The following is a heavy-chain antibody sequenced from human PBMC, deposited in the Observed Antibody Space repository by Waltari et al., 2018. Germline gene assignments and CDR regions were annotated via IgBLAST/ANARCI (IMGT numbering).Heavy chain of an antibody. CDR3: ARVRWGEAAVSFDY. V-gene: IGHV4-4*02. Sequence: QVQLQESGPGLVKPSGTLSLTCAVSGGSISSSNWWSWVRQPPGKGLEWIGETYHSGSTNYNPSLKSRVTISVDKSKNQFSRKLSSVTAADTAVYYCARVRWGEAAVSFDYWGQGTLVTVSS. J-gene: IGHJ4*02. D-gene: IGHD6-13*01. CDR1: GGSISSSNW. CDR2: TYHSGST.